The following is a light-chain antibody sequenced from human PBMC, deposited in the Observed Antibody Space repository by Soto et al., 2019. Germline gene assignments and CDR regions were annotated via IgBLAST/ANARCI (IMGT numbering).Light chain of an antibody. Sequence: QSVLTQPPSASGTPGQRVTISCSGSSSNIGRNYVYWYQQLPGTAPKLLVFDDNQRPSGVPDRFSDSKSGTSASLTISGLRPEDEADYYCAAWDSSVSGRVFGGGTQLTVL. J-gene: IGLJ3*02. CDR3: AAWDSSVSGRV. V-gene: IGLV1-47*02. CDR1: SSNIGRNY. CDR2: DDN.